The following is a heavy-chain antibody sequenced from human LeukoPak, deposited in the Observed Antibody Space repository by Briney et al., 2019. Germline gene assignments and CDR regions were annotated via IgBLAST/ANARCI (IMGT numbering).Heavy chain of an antibody. J-gene: IGHJ6*04. CDR2: ISSSGSTI. V-gene: IGHV3-48*03. Sequence: GGSLRLSCAASGFTISTYDINWVSQAPGRGLEWVSYISSSGSTIYYADSVKGRFTISRDNAKNSVYLQMNSLRAEDTAVYYCARATSGNGMDVWGKGTTVTVSS. CDR3: ARATSGNGMDV. CDR1: GFTISTYD. D-gene: IGHD1-26*01.